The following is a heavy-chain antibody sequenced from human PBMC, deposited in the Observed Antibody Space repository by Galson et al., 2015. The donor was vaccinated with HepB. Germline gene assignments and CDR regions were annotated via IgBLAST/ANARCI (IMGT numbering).Heavy chain of an antibody. CDR3: ATGSRGRWLVFDY. V-gene: IGHV4-59*01. Sequence: ETLSLTCTVSGGSISSYYWAWIRQPPGKGLEWIGHIYYSGDTNYNPSLKSRVTISIDTSKNQFSLKLNAMTAGDTAMYYCATGSRGRWLVFDYWGQGTLVTVSS. CDR1: GGSISSYY. CDR2: IYYSGDT. J-gene: IGHJ4*02. D-gene: IGHD5-24*01.